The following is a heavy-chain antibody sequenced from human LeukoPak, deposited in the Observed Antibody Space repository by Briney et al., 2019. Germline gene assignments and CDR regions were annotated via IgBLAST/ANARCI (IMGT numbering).Heavy chain of an antibody. CDR2: IFHSGST. V-gene: IGHV4-38-2*02. J-gene: IGHJ3*02. CDR3: AREDEAEDAFDI. Sequence: PSETLSLTCIVSGYSISNDYYWGWIRQPPGKGLEWIGSIFHSGSTYYNPSLKSRVTMSVDTSKSQFSLRLSSVTAADTAVYYCAREDEAEDAFDIWGQGTMVTVSS. CDR1: GYSISNDYY.